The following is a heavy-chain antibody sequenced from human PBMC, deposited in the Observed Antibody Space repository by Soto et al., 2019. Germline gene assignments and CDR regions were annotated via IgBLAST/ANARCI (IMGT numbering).Heavy chain of an antibody. V-gene: IGHV3-21*01. CDR1: GFTFSSYS. CDR2: ISSSSSYI. J-gene: IGHJ6*03. D-gene: IGHD3-3*01. Sequence: EVQLVESGGGLVKPGGSLRLSCAASGFTFSSYSMNWVRQAPGKGLEWVSSISSSSSYIYYADSVKSRFTISRDNAKNSLYLQMVSLSAEHTAVYYCAIEAFWSGYYLFEPDPHYYYYYMDVWGKGTTVTVSS. CDR3: AIEAFWSGYYLFEPDPHYYYYYMDV.